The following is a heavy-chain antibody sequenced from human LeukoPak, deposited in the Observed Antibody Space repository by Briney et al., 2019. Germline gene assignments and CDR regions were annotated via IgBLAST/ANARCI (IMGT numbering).Heavy chain of an antibody. J-gene: IGHJ3*02. CDR2: ISGSGGST. CDR3: ARDRDAFDI. V-gene: IGHV3-23*01. Sequence: GGSLRLSCAASRFTFSSYGMSWVRQAPGKGLEWVSGISGSGGSTYYADSVKGRFTISRDNAKNSLYLQMNSLRAEDTAVYYCARDRDAFDIWGQGTMVTVSS. CDR1: RFTFSSYG.